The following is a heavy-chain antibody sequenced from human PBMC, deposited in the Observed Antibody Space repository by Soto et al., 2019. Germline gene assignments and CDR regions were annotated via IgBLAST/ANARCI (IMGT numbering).Heavy chain of an antibody. CDR3: ARGFGSDWYYFGS. V-gene: IGHV4-4*07. CDR1: GASISTYY. J-gene: IGHJ4*02. CDR2: IYSSGST. D-gene: IGHD2-15*01. Sequence: PSETLSLTCTVSGASISTYYWSWIRQTAEKRLEWIGRIYSSGSTIYSPSLKSRVTMSLDTSKNRFSLKLTSVTAADTAVYYCARGFGSDWYYFGSWGQGILVTVSS.